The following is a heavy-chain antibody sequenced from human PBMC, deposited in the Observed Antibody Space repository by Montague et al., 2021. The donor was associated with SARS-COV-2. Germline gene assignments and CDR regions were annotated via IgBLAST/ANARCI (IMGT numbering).Heavy chain of an antibody. V-gene: IGHV4-61*01. Sequence: SETLSLTCIVSGGSVSSGSYYWSWIRQLPGKGLEWIGYIYYSGSTKYXXXLKSRVTISVDTSKNQFSLKQRSVTAADTAVYYCARDPWRSTIFGVVTRYGMDVWGQGTTITVSS. CDR1: GGSVSSGSYY. J-gene: IGHJ6*02. CDR3: ARDPWRSTIFGVVTRYGMDV. D-gene: IGHD3-3*01. CDR2: IYYSGST.